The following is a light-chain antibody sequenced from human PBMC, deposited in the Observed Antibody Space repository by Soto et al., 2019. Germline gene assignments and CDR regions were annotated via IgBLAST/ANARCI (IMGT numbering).Light chain of an antibody. CDR2: GAS. CDR3: QQYNNWPPMYT. Sequence: EIVMTQSPATLSVSPGERATLSCRASQSVSSNLAWYQQKPGQAPRLLIYGASTRATGISARFSGSGSGTEFTLTISSLQSEDFAVYYCQQYNNWPPMYTFGQGTKVDIK. J-gene: IGKJ2*01. CDR1: QSVSSN. V-gene: IGKV3-15*01.